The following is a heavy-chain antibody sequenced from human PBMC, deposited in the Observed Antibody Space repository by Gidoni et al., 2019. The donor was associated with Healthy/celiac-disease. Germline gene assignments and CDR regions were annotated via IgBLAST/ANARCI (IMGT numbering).Heavy chain of an antibody. CDR3: ARGFPIAVAGTLTFSGSYHYWGGFFDY. D-gene: IGHD6-19*01. CDR2: IYYSGST. J-gene: IGHJ4*02. V-gene: IGHV4-31*02. Sequence: WIRQHPGKGLEWIGYIYYSGSTYYNPSLKSRVTISVDTSKNQFSLKLSSVTAADTAGYYCARGFPIAVAGTLTFSGSYHYWGGFFDYWGQGTLVTVSS.